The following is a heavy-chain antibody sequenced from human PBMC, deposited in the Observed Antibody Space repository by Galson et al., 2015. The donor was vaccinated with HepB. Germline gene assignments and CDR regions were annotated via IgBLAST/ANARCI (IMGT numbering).Heavy chain of an antibody. CDR2: IYSGGST. Sequence: SLRLSCAASGFTVSSNYMSWVRQAPGKGLEWVSVIYSGGSTYYADSVKGRFTISRDNSKNTLYLQMNSLRAEDTAVYYCAREGGRHYYDSSGYLFDYWGQGTLVTVSS. J-gene: IGHJ4*02. CDR1: GFTVSSNY. V-gene: IGHV3-66*01. CDR3: AREGGRHYYDSSGYLFDY. D-gene: IGHD3-22*01.